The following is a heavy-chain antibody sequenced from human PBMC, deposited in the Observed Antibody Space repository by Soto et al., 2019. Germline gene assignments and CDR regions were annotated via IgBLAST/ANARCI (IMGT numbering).Heavy chain of an antibody. V-gene: IGHV4-31*03. D-gene: IGHD5-18*01. CDR1: GGSISSGGYY. CDR2: IYYSGST. CDR3: ARGGYSYGYLY. J-gene: IGHJ4*02. Sequence: SETLSLTCTVSGGSISSGGYYWSWIRQHPGKGLEWIGYIYYSGSTYYNPSLKSRVTISIDTSKNQFSLKLSSVTAADTAVYYCARGGYSYGYLYWGQGTLVTVSS.